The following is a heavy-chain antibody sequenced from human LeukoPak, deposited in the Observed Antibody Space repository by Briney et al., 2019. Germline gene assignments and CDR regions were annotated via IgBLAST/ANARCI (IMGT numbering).Heavy chain of an antibody. CDR2: IIPVFDRP. CDR3: ARDAQWELRAFDV. CDR1: GGRFTSYG. V-gene: IGHV1-69*06. J-gene: IGHJ3*01. D-gene: IGHD1-26*01. Sequence: ASVKVSCKTTGGRFTSYGFSWVRQAPGQGLEWMGGIIPVFDRPTYAQKFEGRVTITADKSTNTTYMEISSLTSDDTAVYYCARDAQWELRAFDVWGQGTMVIVSS.